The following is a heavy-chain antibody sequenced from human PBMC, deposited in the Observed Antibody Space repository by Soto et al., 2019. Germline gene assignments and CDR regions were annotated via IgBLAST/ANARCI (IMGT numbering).Heavy chain of an antibody. V-gene: IGHV4-59*01. CDR3: ARVSGYCSGGSCYYFDY. J-gene: IGHJ4*02. D-gene: IGHD2-15*01. CDR1: GGSISSYY. Sequence: QVQLQESGPGLVKPSETLSLTCTVSGGSISSYYWSWIRQPPGKGLEWIGYIYYSGSTNYNPSLKSRVTISVDTSKNQFSLKLSSVTAADTAVYYCARVSGYCSGGSCYYFDYWRQGTLVTVSS. CDR2: IYYSGST.